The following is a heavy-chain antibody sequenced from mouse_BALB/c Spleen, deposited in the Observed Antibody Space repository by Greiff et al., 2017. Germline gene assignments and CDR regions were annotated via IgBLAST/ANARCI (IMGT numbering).Heavy chain of an antibody. CDR3: ARGGGSSLAWFAY. D-gene: IGHD1-1*01. CDR1: GFTFSSYY. J-gene: IGHJ3*01. Sequence: DVHLVESGGGLVKLGGSLKLSCAASGFTFSSYYMSWVRQTPEKRLELVAAINSNGGSTYYPDTVKGRFTISRDNAKNTLYLQMSSLKSEDTALYYCARGGGSSLAWFAYWGQGTLVTVSA. V-gene: IGHV5-6-2*01. CDR2: INSNGGST.